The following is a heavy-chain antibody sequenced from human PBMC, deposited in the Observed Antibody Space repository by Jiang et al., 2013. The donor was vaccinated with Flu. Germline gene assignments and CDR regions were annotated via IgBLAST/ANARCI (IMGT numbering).Heavy chain of an antibody. Sequence: PGLVKSSQTLSLTCTASDGSISNGDFYWTWVRQRPGSGLEWLGYIQHSRNTYSNPSLKGRIVISTSYNQVSLSLTSVTAADTAVYYCARSRGYCRGGTCHNQYYFGMDVWGQGTAVVVSS. D-gene: IGHD2-15*01. V-gene: IGHV4-30-4*08. CDR2: IQHSRNT. CDR1: DGSISNGDFY. CDR3: ARSRGYCRGGTCHNQYYFGMDV. J-gene: IGHJ6*02.